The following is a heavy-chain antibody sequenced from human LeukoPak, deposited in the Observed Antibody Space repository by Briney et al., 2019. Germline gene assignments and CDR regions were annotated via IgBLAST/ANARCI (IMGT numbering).Heavy chain of an antibody. Sequence: GGSLRLSCAASGFTFSDYYMSWIRQAPGKGLEWVSDISSGSTNIYYADSVKGRFTISRDDAKNSLYLQMHSLRVEDTAVYYCARAYYYDSGSYGAFDIWGQGTMVTVSS. J-gene: IGHJ3*02. CDR2: ISSGSTNI. CDR3: ARAYYYDSGSYGAFDI. CDR1: GFTFSDYY. D-gene: IGHD3-10*01. V-gene: IGHV3-11*04.